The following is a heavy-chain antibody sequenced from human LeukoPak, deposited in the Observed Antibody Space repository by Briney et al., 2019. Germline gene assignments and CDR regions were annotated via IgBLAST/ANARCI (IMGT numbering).Heavy chain of an antibody. V-gene: IGHV7-4-1*02. CDR2: INTNTGNP. D-gene: IGHD3-22*01. CDR1: GYTFTNYA. J-gene: IGHJ3*02. Sequence: ASVKVSCKASGYTFTNYAMNWVRQAPGQGLEWMGWINTNTGNPTYAQGFTGRFVFSLDTSVSTAYLQISSLKAEDTAVYYCARVLAYYYDSSGYYRDAFDIWGQGTMVTVSS. CDR3: ARVLAYYYDSSGYYRDAFDI.